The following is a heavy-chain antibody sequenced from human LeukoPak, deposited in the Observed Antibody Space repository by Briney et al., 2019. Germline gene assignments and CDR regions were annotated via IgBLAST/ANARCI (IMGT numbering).Heavy chain of an antibody. CDR1: GGSISSGSYY. Sequence: SQTLSLTCTVSGGSISSGSYYWSWIRQPAGKGLEWIGRIYTSGSTNYNPSLKSRVTISVDTSKNQFSLKLSSVTAADTAVYYCARRDGRFGQGDVWGKGTTVTISS. V-gene: IGHV4-61*02. CDR2: IYTSGST. J-gene: IGHJ6*04. D-gene: IGHD3-10*01. CDR3: ARRDGRFGQGDV.